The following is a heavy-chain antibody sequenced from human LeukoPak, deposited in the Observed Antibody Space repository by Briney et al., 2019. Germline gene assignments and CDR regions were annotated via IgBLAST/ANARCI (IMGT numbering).Heavy chain of an antibody. J-gene: IGHJ4*02. D-gene: IGHD3-3*01. CDR1: GASITSSSYY. CDR2: IDYSGSA. CDR3: ARHEYDFWSGYRPYYFDY. Sequence: PSETLSLTCTVSGASITSSSYYWGWLRQPPGKGLEWIGSIDYSGSAYYTPSLKSRVTISVDTSKKQFSLKLSSVTAADTAVYYCARHEYDFWSGYRPYYFDYWGQGALVTVSP. V-gene: IGHV4-39*01.